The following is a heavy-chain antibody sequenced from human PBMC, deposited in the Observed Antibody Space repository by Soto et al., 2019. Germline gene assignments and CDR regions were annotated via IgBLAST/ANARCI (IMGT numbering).Heavy chain of an antibody. CDR1: GGSISSGGYY. Sequence: PSETLSLTCTVSGGSISSGGYYWSWIRQHPGKGLEWIGYIYYSGSTNYNPSLKSRVTISVDTSKNQFSLKLSSVTAADTAIYYFARGEAYGNYPARWGQARLVTV. D-gene: IGHD4-17*01. V-gene: IGHV4-31*03. J-gene: IGHJ4*02. CDR3: ARGEAYGNYPAR. CDR2: IYYSGST.